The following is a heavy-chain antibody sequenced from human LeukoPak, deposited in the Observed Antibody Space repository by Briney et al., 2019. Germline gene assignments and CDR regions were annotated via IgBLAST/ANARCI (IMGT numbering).Heavy chain of an antibody. J-gene: IGHJ4*02. V-gene: IGHV4-59*01. D-gene: IGHD4-17*01. CDR3: ARGLNRNDYGDYGY. Sequence: PSETLSLTCTVSGASISSYYWSWIRQPPGKELEGIGYIYHTGSTSYNPSLKGRVTISVDTSKNQFSLKLSTVTAADTAVYYCARGLNRNDYGDYGYWGQGTLVTVSS. CDR2: IYHTGST. CDR1: GASISSYY.